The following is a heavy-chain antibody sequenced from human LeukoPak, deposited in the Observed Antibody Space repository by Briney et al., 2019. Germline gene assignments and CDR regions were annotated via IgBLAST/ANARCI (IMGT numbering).Heavy chain of an antibody. CDR3: ARGAVGELSEYYYYYMDV. CDR1: GFTFSSYW. J-gene: IGHJ6*03. CDR2: IKQDGSGK. D-gene: IGHD3-10*01. V-gene: IGHV3-7*04. Sequence: GGSLRLSCAGSGFTFSSYWMSWVRQTPGKGLEWVANIKQDGSGKYYVDSVKGRFTISRDNAKNSVYLQMNRLRAEDTAVYYCARGAVGELSEYYYYYMDVWGKGTTVTVSS.